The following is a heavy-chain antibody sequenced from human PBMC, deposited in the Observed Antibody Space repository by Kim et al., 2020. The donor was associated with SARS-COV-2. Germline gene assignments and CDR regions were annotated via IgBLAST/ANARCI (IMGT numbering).Heavy chain of an antibody. CDR1: GFTFSSYA. CDR2: ISGSGGST. Sequence: GGSLRLSCAASGFTFSSYAMSWVRQAPGKGLEWVSAISGSGGSTYYADSVKGRFTISRDNSKNTLYLQMNSLRAEDTAVYYCAKIGLGGYSGYDPNYGMDVWGQGTTVTVSS. D-gene: IGHD5-12*01. J-gene: IGHJ6*02. CDR3: AKIGLGGYSGYDPNYGMDV. V-gene: IGHV3-23*01.